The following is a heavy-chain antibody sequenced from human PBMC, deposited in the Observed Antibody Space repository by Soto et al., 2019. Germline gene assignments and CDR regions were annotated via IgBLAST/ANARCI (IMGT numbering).Heavy chain of an antibody. V-gene: IGHV4-31*03. Sequence: PSETLSLTCTVSGGSISSGGYYWSWIRQHPGKGLEWIGYIYYSGSTYYHPSLKSRVTISIDTSKNQFSLKLSSVTAADTAVYYCAREAEVGDWFDPWGQGTLVTVSS. CDR1: GGSISSGGYY. CDR3: AREAEVGDWFDP. CDR2: IYYSGST. D-gene: IGHD3-10*01. J-gene: IGHJ5*02.